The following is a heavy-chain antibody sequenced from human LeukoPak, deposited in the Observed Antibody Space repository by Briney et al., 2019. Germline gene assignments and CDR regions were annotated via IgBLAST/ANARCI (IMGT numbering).Heavy chain of an antibody. CDR3: ARVGVGMYHFDH. D-gene: IGHD2-2*01. CDR2: INPDGSTT. Sequence: PGGSLRLSCAASGFTLSTYWMHRVRQAPGKGLVWVSRINPDGSTTTYADSVEGRFTISRDNAKNTLYLQMSSLRAEDTAVYYCARVGVGMYHFDHWGQGTLVTVSS. J-gene: IGHJ4*02. CDR1: GFTLSTYW. V-gene: IGHV3-74*01.